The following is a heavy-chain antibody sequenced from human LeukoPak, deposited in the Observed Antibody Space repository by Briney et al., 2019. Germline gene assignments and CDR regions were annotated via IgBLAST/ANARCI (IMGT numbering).Heavy chain of an antibody. D-gene: IGHD3-22*01. J-gene: IGHJ4*02. CDR3: ARVSPYYDDSSGYSTFDY. CDR1: GGSISSYY. V-gene: IGHV4-59*12. CDR2: IYYSGST. Sequence: SETLSLTCTVSGGSISSYYWSWIRQPPGQGLEWIAYIYYSGSTKYNPSLKSRVTISVDTSKNQFSLKLSSVTAADTAVYYCARVSPYYDDSSGYSTFDYWGQGTLVTVSS.